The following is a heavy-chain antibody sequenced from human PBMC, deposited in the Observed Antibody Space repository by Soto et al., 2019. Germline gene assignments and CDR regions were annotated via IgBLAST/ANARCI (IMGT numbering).Heavy chain of an antibody. J-gene: IGHJ4*02. V-gene: IGHV1-2*04. CDR3: ARDGGSSGWPFDY. CDR2: INPNSGGT. CDR1: GYTFTGYY. Sequence: QVQLVQSGAEVKKPGASVKVSCKASGYTFTGYYMHWVRQTPGQGLEWMGWINPNSGGTNYVQRFQGWVIMTRETCISTAYMELSRLRSDDTAVYYCARDGGSSGWPFDYWGQGTLVTVSS. D-gene: IGHD6-19*01.